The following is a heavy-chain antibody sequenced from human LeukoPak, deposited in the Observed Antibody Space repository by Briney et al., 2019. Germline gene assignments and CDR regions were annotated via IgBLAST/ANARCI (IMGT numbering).Heavy chain of an antibody. CDR2: IYHSGST. D-gene: IGHD3-22*01. J-gene: IGHJ3*02. V-gene: IGHV4-38-2*02. CDR3: ASTMMPKDAFDI. Sequence: SETLSPTCTVSGGSISSGYYWGWIRQPPGKGLEWIGSIYHSGSTYYNPSLKSRVTISVDTSKNQFSLKLSSVTAADTAVYYCASTMMPKDAFDIWGQGTMVTVSS. CDR1: GGSISSGYY.